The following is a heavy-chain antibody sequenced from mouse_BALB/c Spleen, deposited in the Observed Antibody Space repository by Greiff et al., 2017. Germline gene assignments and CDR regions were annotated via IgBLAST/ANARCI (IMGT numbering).Heavy chain of an antibody. V-gene: IGHV5-17*02. J-gene: IGHJ4*01. CDR3: ARGLPTLYAMDY. CDR2: ISSGSSTI. CDR1: GFTFSSFG. Sequence: DVKLVESGGGLVQPGGSRKLSCAASGFTFSSFGMHWVRQAPEKGLEWVAYISSGSSTIYYADTVKGRFTISRDNPKNTLFLQMTSLRSEDTAMYYCARGLPTLYAMDYWGQGTSVTVSS.